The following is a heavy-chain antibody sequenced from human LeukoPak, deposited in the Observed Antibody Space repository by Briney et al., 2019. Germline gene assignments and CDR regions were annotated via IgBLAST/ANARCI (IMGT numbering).Heavy chain of an antibody. D-gene: IGHD3-10*01. J-gene: IGHJ4*02. CDR2: ISSSSSYI. Sequence: TGGSLRLSCAASGFTFSSYSMIWVRQAPGKGLEWVSSISSSSSYIYYADSVKGRFTISRDNAKNSLYLQMTSLRAEDTAVYYCARVELNYYGSGSYPHYWGQGTLVTVSS. CDR3: ARVELNYYGSGSYPHY. CDR1: GFTFSSYS. V-gene: IGHV3-21*01.